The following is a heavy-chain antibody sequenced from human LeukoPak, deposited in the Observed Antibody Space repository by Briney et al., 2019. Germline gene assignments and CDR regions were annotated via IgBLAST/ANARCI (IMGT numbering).Heavy chain of an antibody. CDR2: ISGYNDNT. D-gene: IGHD3-10*01. CDR3: ARENEGYYVSGSFYLYGMDV. V-gene: IGHV1-18*01. Sequence: GASVKVSCKASGYTFTTYGVSWVRQAPGQGLEWMGWISGYNDNTNYAQKFQGRVTMSRDTSTSTVYMDLSSLRSEDTAVYYCARENEGYYVSGSFYLYGMDVWGQGTTVTVSS. J-gene: IGHJ6*02. CDR1: GYTFTTYG.